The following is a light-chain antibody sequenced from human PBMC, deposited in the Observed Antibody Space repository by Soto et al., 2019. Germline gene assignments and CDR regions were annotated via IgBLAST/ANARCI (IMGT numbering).Light chain of an antibody. Sequence: DIQMTQSPSTLSASVGDRVTITCRASLSLSYWLAWYQQKPGQAPKLLIHKASTLESGVPSRFSGSGSGTEFTLTISSLQPDDFATFYCQQYDRFPYTFGQGTKLEIK. CDR1: LSLSYW. CDR2: KAS. CDR3: QQYDRFPYT. J-gene: IGKJ2*01. V-gene: IGKV1-5*03.